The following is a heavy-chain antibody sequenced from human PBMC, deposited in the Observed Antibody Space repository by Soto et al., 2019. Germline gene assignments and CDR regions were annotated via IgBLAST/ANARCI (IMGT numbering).Heavy chain of an antibody. CDR2: IDPNGHT. D-gene: IGHD3-10*01. CDR1: GGSFSGYC. V-gene: IGHV4-34*01. J-gene: IGHJ4*02. CDR3: APYGSGIYYISRDQY. Sequence: QVQLQQWGAGLLKPSETLSLTCAVYGGSFSGYCWSWIRQSPGKGLEWIGEIDPNGHTNYNPSLKSRVTISVDKSKNQFSLRLSSTTAADTATYYCAPYGSGIYYISRDQYWGQGTLVTVSS.